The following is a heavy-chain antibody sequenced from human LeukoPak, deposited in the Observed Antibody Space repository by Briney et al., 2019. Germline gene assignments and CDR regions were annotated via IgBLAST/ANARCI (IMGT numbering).Heavy chain of an antibody. CDR1: GGSISSYY. D-gene: IGHD5-18*01. CDR2: IYYSGST. J-gene: IGHJ4*02. V-gene: IGHV4-59*08. Sequence: SETLSLTCTVSGGSISSYYWSWIRPPPGKGLEWIGYIYYSGSTNYNPSLKSRVTISVDTSKNQFSLKLSSVTAADTAVYYCARLNSLTAVDTAMAILDYWGQGTLVTVSS. CDR3: ARLNSLTAVDTAMAILDY.